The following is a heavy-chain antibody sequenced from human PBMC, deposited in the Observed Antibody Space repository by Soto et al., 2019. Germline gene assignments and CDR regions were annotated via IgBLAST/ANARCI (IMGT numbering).Heavy chain of an antibody. CDR2: IYYSGST. Sequence: YWSWIRQPPGKGLEWIGYIYYSGSTNYNPSLKSRVTISVDTSKNQFSLKLSSVTAADTAVYYCARDSVVRGVMRWFDPWGQGTLVTVSS. J-gene: IGHJ5*02. V-gene: IGHV4-59*01. D-gene: IGHD3-10*01. CDR1: Y. CDR3: ARDSVVRGVMRWFDP.